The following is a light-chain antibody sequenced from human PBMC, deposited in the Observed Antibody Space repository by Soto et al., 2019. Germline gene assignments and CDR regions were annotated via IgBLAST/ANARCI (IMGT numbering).Light chain of an antibody. CDR1: QSVSSN. J-gene: IGKJ4*01. CDR2: GAS. V-gene: IGKV3-15*01. Sequence: EIVMTQSPATLSVSPGERATLSCRASQSVSSNLAWYQQKPGQAPRLLIYGASTRATGIPARFSGSGSGTEVPLPISRLPAGDFAVYYCQQYNYWPPLTFGGGTKVEIK. CDR3: QQYNYWPPLT.